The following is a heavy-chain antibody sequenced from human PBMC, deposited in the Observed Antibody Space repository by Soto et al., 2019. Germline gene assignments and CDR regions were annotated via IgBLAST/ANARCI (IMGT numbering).Heavy chain of an antibody. CDR1: GGSISSYY. J-gene: IGHJ4*02. CDR3: ARAQGFLLDY. Sequence: SETLSLTCTVSGGSISSYYLSWIRQPPGKGLEWIGYIYYSGSTNYNPSLKSRVTISVDTSKNQSSLKLSSVTAADTAVYYCARAQGFLLDYWGQGTLVTVSS. V-gene: IGHV4-59*01. CDR2: IYYSGST.